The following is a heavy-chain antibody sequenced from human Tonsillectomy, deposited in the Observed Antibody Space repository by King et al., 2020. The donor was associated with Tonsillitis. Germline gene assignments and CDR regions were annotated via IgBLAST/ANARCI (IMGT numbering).Heavy chain of an antibody. Sequence: VQLVESGGGVVQPGRSLRLSCAASGFTFSSYAMHWVRQAPGKGLEWVAVISYDGSNRDYADSVKGRFTISRDNSKNTLYLQMNSLRPEDTAVFYCARDLEVQNTISIFGTYYYYVMDVWGQGTTVTVSS. CDR3: ARDLEVQNTISIFGTYYYYVMDV. D-gene: IGHD3-3*01. V-gene: IGHV3-30*04. CDR2: ISYDGSNR. CDR1: GFTFSSYA. J-gene: IGHJ6*02.